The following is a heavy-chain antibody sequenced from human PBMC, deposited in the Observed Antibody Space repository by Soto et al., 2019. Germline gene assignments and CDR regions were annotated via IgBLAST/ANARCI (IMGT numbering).Heavy chain of an antibody. D-gene: IGHD2-2*01. Sequence: QVHLVESGGGLVRPGGSLRLSCAASGFTFRDYYMNWIRQAPGKRPELVSYIGGSGDYTNYADSVKGRFTVSRDNDKNTLYLQMNSLTVEDTAVYYCARPYCSSSICYRGQWLATDYWGQGSLVTVSS. CDR3: ARPYCSSSICYRGQWLATDY. J-gene: IGHJ4*02. V-gene: IGHV3-11*06. CDR1: GFTFRDYY. CDR2: IGGSGDYT.